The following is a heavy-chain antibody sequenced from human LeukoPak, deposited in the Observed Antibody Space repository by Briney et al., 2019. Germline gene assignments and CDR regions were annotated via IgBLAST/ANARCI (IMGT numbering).Heavy chain of an antibody. D-gene: IGHD1-26*01. CDR1: GFTFSSYW. CDR2: INSDGSST. Sequence: GGSLRLPCAASGFTFSSYWMHWVRQALGERLVWVSRINSDGSSTSYADSSNGRFTISRDNAKNTLYLQMNSLRTEATAVNYCARDSGIVGAVFDYCGPGTLVTVSS. J-gene: IGHJ4*02. V-gene: IGHV3-74*01. CDR3: ARDSGIVGAVFDY.